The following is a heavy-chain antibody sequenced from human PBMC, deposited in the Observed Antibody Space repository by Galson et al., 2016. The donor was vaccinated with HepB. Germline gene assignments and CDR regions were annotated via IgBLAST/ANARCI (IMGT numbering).Heavy chain of an antibody. Sequence: SVKVSCKASGYTFTGYYIHWVRQAPGQGLEWMGWINPNGGGTNYAQKLQGRVTMTTDTSISTAYMDLRRLTSDDTAVYYCVPVPAPPEYSQQWGQGTLVTVSS. D-gene: IGHD6-19*01. J-gene: IGHJ1*01. V-gene: IGHV1-2*02. CDR3: VPVPAPPEYSQQ. CDR2: INPNGGGT. CDR1: GYTFTGYY.